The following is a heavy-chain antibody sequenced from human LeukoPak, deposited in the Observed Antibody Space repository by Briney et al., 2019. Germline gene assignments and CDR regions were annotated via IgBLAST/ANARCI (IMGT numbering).Heavy chain of an antibody. J-gene: IGHJ4*02. CDR2: ISYDGNNK. Sequence: HPGGSLRLSCAASGFTFSSYAMHWVRQAPGKGLEWVAVISYDGNNKYYADSVKGRFTISRDNSKNTLYLQMSSLRAEDTAVYYCARTYYSNYVHYFDYWGQGTLVTVSS. D-gene: IGHD4-11*01. CDR3: ARTYYSNYVHYFDY. V-gene: IGHV3-30-3*01. CDR1: GFTFSSYA.